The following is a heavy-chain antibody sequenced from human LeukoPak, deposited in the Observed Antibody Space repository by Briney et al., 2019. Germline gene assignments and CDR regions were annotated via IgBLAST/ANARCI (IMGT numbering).Heavy chain of an antibody. CDR1: GYTFTNYY. CDR3: AREFDSSGYQEVGY. D-gene: IGHD3-22*01. Sequence: ASVKVSCKTSGYTFTNYYMYWVRQAPGQGLEWMGIINPSGGSTNYAQKFQGRVTITADKSTSTAHMELSSLRSEDTAVYYCAREFDSSGYQEVGYWGQGTLVTVSS. CDR2: INPSGGST. J-gene: IGHJ4*02. V-gene: IGHV1-46*01.